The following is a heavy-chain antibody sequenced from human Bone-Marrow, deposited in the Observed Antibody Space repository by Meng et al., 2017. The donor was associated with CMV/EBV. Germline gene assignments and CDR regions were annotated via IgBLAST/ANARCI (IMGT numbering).Heavy chain of an antibody. CDR2: IYYSGST. CDR3: ARDTSGPYYYYCMDV. J-gene: IGHJ6*02. Sequence: SETLSPTSPVSGCPISSYYRSWIRQPPGKGLEWIGYIYYSGSTNYNPSLKSRVTISVDTSKNQFTLKLSSVTAADTAVYFCARDTSGPYYYYCMDVWGQGTTVTVSS. CDR1: GCPISSYY. V-gene: IGHV4-59*01. D-gene: IGHD3-3*01.